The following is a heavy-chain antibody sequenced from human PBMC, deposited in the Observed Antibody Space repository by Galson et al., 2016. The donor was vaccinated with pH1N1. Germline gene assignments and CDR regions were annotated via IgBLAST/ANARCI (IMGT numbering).Heavy chain of an antibody. CDR3: ARARESSGYYLGSDAFDI. V-gene: IGHV1-46*01. CDR2: LNPTGGSR. Sequence: SVKVSCKASGYTFTSDFMHWVRQAPGQGLEWMGMLNPTGGSRIYAQKFQGRVTMTRDTSTSTIYMELSSLRSEDTAVYYCARARESSGYYLGSDAFDIWGQETMVTVSS. CDR1: GYTFTSDF. D-gene: IGHD3-22*01. J-gene: IGHJ3*02.